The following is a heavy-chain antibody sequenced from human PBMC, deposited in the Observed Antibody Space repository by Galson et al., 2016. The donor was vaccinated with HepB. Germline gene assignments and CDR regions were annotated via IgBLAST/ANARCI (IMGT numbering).Heavy chain of an antibody. J-gene: IGHJ4*02. Sequence: SLRLSCAASGFTFTSYGMHWVRQAPGKGLEWVAVISYDGSNKYYVDSVKGRFTISRDNSKNTLYLQMNSLRAEDTAVYYCAKDITIYNWTYGGPFDYWGQGTLVSVSS. V-gene: IGHV3-30*18. CDR3: AKDITIYNWTYGGPFDY. CDR2: ISYDGSNK. CDR1: GFTFTSYG. D-gene: IGHD1-7*01.